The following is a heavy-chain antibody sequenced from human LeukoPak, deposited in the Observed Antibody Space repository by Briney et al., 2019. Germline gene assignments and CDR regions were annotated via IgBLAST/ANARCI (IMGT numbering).Heavy chain of an antibody. J-gene: IGHJ4*02. CDR1: GFTFSSYG. D-gene: IGHD4-17*01. V-gene: IGHV3-30*18. Sequence: PGRSLRLSCAASGFTFSSYGMHWVRQAPGKGLEWVAVISYDGSNKYYADSVKGRFTISRDNSKNTLYLQMNSLRAEDAAVYYCAKPPLHGDYELDYWGQGTLVTVSS. CDR2: ISYDGSNK. CDR3: AKPPLHGDYELDY.